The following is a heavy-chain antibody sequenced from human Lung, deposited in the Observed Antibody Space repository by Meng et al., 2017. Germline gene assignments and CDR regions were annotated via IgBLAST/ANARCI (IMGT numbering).Heavy chain of an antibody. CDR1: GYTFSTYT. Sequence: QVQLVQSGAEVKTPWASVKVSCKASGYTFSTYTMHWVRQAPGQRLEWMGWINAGNGNTKFSQKFQGRVTITRDTSASTAYMELSSLRSEDTAVYYCARDAAMVKGGDYWGQGTLVTV. D-gene: IGHD5-18*01. V-gene: IGHV1-3*01. CDR2: INAGNGNT. J-gene: IGHJ4*02. CDR3: ARDAAMVKGGDY.